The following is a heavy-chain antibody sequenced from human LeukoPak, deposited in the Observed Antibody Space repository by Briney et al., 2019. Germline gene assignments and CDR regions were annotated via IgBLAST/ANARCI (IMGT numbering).Heavy chain of an antibody. D-gene: IGHD3-10*01. CDR2: VYTSGSI. CDR3: ARDGRQRITMDTGALDI. V-gene: IGHV4-4*07. CDR1: GGSISGYY. J-gene: IGHJ3*02. Sequence: SETLSLTCTVSGGSISGYYWSWIRRPAGKGLEWLGRVYTSGSINYNPSLKSRVTISMDTSKNRFSLKLSSVTAADTAVYYCARDGRQRITMDTGALDIWGQGTMVTVSS.